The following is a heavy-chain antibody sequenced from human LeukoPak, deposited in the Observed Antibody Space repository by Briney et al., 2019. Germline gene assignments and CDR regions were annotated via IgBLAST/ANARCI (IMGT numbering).Heavy chain of an antibody. Sequence: GGSLRLSCAASGFTFSSYAMSWVRQAPGKGLEWVAVISYDGSNKYYADSVKGRFTISRDNSKNTLYLQMNSLRAEDTAVYYCARGLRWEPETWWGQGTLVTVSS. J-gene: IGHJ4*02. CDR3: ARGLRWEPETW. CDR2: ISYDGSNK. CDR1: GFTFSSYA. D-gene: IGHD4-23*01. V-gene: IGHV3-30-3*01.